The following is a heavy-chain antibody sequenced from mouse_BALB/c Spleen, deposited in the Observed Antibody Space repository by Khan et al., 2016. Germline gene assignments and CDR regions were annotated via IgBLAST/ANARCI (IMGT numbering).Heavy chain of an antibody. CDR1: GYTLSDYW. CDR2: ILPRSGIT. Sequence: QVQLQQSGAELMKPGASGKISCKATGYTLSDYWVEWVKQRPGHGLEWIGEILPRSGITNYNEKFKGKATFTADTSSNTAYMQLSSLTSEDSAVYYCARRSIPDFWGQGTTLTVSS. CDR3: ARRSIPDF. V-gene: IGHV1-9*01. J-gene: IGHJ2*01. D-gene: IGHD2-3*01.